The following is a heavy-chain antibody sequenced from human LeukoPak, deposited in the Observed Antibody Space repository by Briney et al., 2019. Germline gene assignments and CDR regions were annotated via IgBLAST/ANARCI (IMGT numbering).Heavy chain of an antibody. CDR3: ARGEEVIVVGWFDP. CDR1: GFTFSSYS. V-gene: IGHV3-21*01. Sequence: PGGSLRLSCAASGFTFSSYSVNWVRQAPGKGLEWVSSISSSSSYIYYADSVKGRFTISRDNAKNSLYLQMNSLRAEDTAVYYCARGEEVIVVGWFDPWGQGTLVTVSS. D-gene: IGHD3-22*01. CDR2: ISSSSSYI. J-gene: IGHJ5*02.